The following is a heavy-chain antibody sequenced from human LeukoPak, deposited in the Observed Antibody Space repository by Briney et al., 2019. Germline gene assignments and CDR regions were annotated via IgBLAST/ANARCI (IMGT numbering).Heavy chain of an antibody. D-gene: IGHD5-12*01. CDR1: GGTFSSYA. Sequence: ASVKVSCKASGGTFSSYAISWVRQAPGQGLEWMGGIIPIFGTANYAQKFQGRVTITTDESTSTAYMELSSLRSEDTAVYYCASSSRKEDIVATINGRYYYYYMDVWGKGTTVTVSS. V-gene: IGHV1-69*05. J-gene: IGHJ6*03. CDR3: ASSSRKEDIVATINGRYYYYYMDV. CDR2: IIPIFGTA.